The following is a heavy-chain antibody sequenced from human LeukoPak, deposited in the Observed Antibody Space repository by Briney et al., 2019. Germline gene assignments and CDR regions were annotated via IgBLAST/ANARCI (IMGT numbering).Heavy chain of an antibody. CDR2: ISWNSGSI. CDR3: AKDARCSGGSCRTHFDY. Sequence: PGRSLRLSCAASGFTLDDYAMHWVRQAPGKGLEWVSGISWNSGSIGYADSVKGRFTISRGNAKNSLYLQMNSLRAEDTALYYCAKDARCSGGSCRTHFDYWGQGTLVTVSS. D-gene: IGHD2-15*01. J-gene: IGHJ4*02. V-gene: IGHV3-9*01. CDR1: GFTLDDYA.